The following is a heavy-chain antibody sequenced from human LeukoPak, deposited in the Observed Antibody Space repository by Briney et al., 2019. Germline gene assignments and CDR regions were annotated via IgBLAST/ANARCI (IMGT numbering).Heavy chain of an antibody. Sequence: GGSLRLSCAASGFTFSSYAMSWVRQAPGEGLEWVSAISGSGGSTYYADSVKGRFTIYRDNSKNTLYLQMNSLRAEDTAVYYCAKSIVGATYNWFDPWGQGTLVTVSS. CDR1: GFTFSSYA. J-gene: IGHJ5*02. V-gene: IGHV3-23*01. D-gene: IGHD1-26*01. CDR3: AKSIVGATYNWFDP. CDR2: ISGSGGST.